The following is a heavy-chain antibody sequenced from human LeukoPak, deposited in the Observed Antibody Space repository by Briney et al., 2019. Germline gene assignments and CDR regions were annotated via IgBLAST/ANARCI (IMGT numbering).Heavy chain of an antibody. Sequence: GASVKVSCKASGGTFSRFTISWVRQAPGQGFEWMGGITPIFGTANFAQKFPGRVSITADGSTSTAFMELSSLRSEDTAVYYCAREWGLESSGYYYAYWGQGTLVTVSS. CDR2: ITPIFGTA. CDR1: GGTFSRFT. D-gene: IGHD3-22*01. CDR3: AREWGLESSGYYYAY. V-gene: IGHV1-69*13. J-gene: IGHJ4*02.